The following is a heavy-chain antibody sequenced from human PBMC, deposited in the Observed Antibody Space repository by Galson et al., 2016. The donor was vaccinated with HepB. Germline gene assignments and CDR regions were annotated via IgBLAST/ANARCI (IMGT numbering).Heavy chain of an antibody. J-gene: IGHJ3*01. CDR1: GFTLNSHA. Sequence: SLRLSCAASGFTLNSHAVNWVRQAPGRGLEWVSSIIASGASTYYADSVKGRFTVSRDNSQNTVFLQMNSLRVDDTAIYYCAREFKTGGLWGQGTVVTVSS. CDR2: IIASGAST. V-gene: IGHV3-23*01. D-gene: IGHD1-14*01. CDR3: AREFKTGGL.